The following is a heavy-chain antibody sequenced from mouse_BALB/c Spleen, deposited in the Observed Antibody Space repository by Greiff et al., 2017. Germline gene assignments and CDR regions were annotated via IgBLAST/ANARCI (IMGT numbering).Heavy chain of an antibody. J-gene: IGHJ3*01. CDR1: GFSLTSYG. D-gene: IGHD2-3*01. CDR3: ARDGYYAAWFAY. CDR2: IWAGGST. V-gene: IGHV2-9*02. Sequence: VMLVESGPGLVAPSQSLSITCTVSGFSLTSYGVHWVRQPPGKGLEWLGVIWAGGSTNYNSALMSRLSISKDNSKSQVFLKMNSLQTDDTAMYYCARDGYYAAWFAYWGQGTLVTVSA.